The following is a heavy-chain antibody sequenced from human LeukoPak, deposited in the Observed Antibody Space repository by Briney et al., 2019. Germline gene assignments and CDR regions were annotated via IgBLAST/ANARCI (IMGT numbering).Heavy chain of an antibody. V-gene: IGHV3-21*01. D-gene: IGHD3-16*01. CDR3: ARGGDYGVKIDY. CDR2: ITSGSSYI. Sequence: GGSLRLSCAASGFTFSSYNMNWVRQAPGKGLEWVSSITSGSSYIYYADSVKGRFTISRDNAKNSLYLQMNSLRAEDTAVYYCARGGDYGVKIDYWGQGTLVTVSS. J-gene: IGHJ4*02. CDR1: GFTFSSYN.